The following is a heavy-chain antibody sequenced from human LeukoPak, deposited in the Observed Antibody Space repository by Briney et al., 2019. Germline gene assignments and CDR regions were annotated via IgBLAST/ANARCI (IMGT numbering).Heavy chain of an antibody. D-gene: IGHD6-13*01. CDR2: VRDKVDNYAT. V-gene: IGHV3-73*01. CDR1: GFTSSASA. CDR3: TRREYGSSRDD. J-gene: IGHJ4*02. Sequence: GGSLRLSCAASGFTSSASAMHWVRQASGKGLEWVGRVRDKVDNYATAYAASVKGRFTVSRDDSKNTAYLQMNSLKIEDTAVYYCTRREYGSSRDDWGQGTLVTVSS.